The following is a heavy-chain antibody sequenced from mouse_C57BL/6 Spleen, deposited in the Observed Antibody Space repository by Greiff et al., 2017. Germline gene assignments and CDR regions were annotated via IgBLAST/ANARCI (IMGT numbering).Heavy chain of an antibody. CDR1: GFTFSNYW. CDR2: IRLKSDNSAT. CDR3: TGVGYYVFGAY. J-gene: IGHJ3*01. Sequence: EVQVEESGGGLVQPGGSMKLSCVASGFTFSNYWMNWVRQSPEKGLEWVAQIRLKSDNSATHYALSVKGRFTISRDDSKSSVYLQMSNLRAEDTGIYYCTGVGYYVFGAYWGQGTLVTVSA. D-gene: IGHD2-3*01. V-gene: IGHV6-3*01.